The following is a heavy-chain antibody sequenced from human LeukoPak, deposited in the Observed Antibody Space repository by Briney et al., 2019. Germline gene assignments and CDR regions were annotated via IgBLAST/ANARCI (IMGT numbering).Heavy chain of an antibody. D-gene: IGHD2-15*01. CDR3: ARWGGSSCYDS. J-gene: IGHJ5*02. CDR2: LNQEGSEK. Sequence: GESVRLSCAASGFTFNNHWMSWVSQAPGRGREWVANLNQEGSEKYYVGCVEGRFATSRDNARNSLYLQMNSLRAEDTAVFYCARWGGSSCYDSWGQGTLVTVSS. V-gene: IGHV3-7*01. CDR1: GFTFNNHW.